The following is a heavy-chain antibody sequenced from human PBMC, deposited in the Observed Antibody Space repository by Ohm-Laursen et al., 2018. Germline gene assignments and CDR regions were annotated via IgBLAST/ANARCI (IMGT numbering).Heavy chain of an antibody. CDR1: CGSFSGYY. V-gene: IGHV4-34*01. CDR2: ITHSGST. CDR3: ARGRWIQDGGSTANDY. Sequence: SQTLSLTCAVFCGSFSGYYWSWIRQPPGEGLQWIGEITHSGSTSYNPSLKSRVTISVDTSRNQFSLRLSSVTAADTAVYYCARGRWIQDGGSTANDYWGQGTLVTVSS. J-gene: IGHJ4*02. D-gene: IGHD5-18*01.